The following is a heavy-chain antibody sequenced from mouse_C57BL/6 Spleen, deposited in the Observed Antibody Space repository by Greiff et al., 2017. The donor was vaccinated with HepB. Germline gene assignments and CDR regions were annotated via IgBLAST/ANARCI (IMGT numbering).Heavy chain of an antibody. CDR3: TRGYYGFDY. CDR2: IDPETGGT. CDR1: GYTFTDYE. J-gene: IGHJ2*01. V-gene: IGHV1-15*01. D-gene: IGHD1-1*01. Sequence: VKLQQSGAELVRPGASVTLSCKASGYTFTDYEMHWVKQTPVHGLEWIGAIDPETGGTAYNQKFKGKAILTADKSSSTAYMELRSLTSEDSAVYYCTRGYYGFDYWGQGTTLTVSS.